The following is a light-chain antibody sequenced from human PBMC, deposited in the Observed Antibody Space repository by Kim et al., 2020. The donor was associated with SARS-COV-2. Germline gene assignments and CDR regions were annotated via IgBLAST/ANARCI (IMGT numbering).Light chain of an antibody. Sequence: SYELTQPPSVSVAPGKTARITCGGDNIGSRSVHWYQHRPGQAPVLVIYHDSDRPSGIPERFSGSNSGNTATLTISRVEAGDEADYYCQVWPSGSDHGVFGGGTKLTAL. CDR2: HDS. J-gene: IGLJ3*02. CDR1: NIGSRS. V-gene: IGLV3-21*04. CDR3: QVWPSGSDHGV.